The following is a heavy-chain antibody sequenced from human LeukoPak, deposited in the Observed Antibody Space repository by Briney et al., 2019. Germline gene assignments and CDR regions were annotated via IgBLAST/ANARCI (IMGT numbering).Heavy chain of an antibody. CDR1: GGSISSNNW. V-gene: IGHV4-4*02. CDR2: IYHDGST. J-gene: IGHJ4*02. Sequence: PSETLSLTCAVSGGSISSNNWWIWVRQSPDKGLEWIGEIYHDGSTNYNPSLKSRVTISMDKSRNQLSLKLNFVTAADTAVYYCARDRGGYTYSHDYWGQGTLVTVSS. CDR3: ARDRGGYTYSHDY. D-gene: IGHD5-18*01.